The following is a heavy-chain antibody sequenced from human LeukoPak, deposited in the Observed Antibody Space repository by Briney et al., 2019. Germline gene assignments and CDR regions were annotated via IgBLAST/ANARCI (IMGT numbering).Heavy chain of an antibody. J-gene: IGHJ5*02. Sequence: ASVKVSCKASGYTFTSYGISWVRQAPGQGLEWMGWISAYNGNTNYAQKLQGRVTMTTDTSTSTAYMELRSLRSDDTAVYYCARDRLPSSGYYNRFDPWGQGTLVTVSS. CDR3: ARDRLPSSGYYNRFDP. V-gene: IGHV1-18*01. CDR1: GYTFTSYG. CDR2: ISAYNGNT. D-gene: IGHD3-3*01.